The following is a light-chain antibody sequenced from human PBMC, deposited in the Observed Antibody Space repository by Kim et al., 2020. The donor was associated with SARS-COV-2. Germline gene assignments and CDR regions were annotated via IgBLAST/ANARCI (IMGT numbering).Light chain of an antibody. Sequence: QSALTQPASVSGSPGQSITISCTGTSSDVGGYNYVSWYQQHPGKAPKLMIYHVSNRPSGVSNRFSGSKSGNTASLTISGLQAEDESNFYCSSYTSSNTWVFGGGTQLTVL. CDR2: HVS. V-gene: IGLV2-14*03. J-gene: IGLJ3*02. CDR1: SSDVGGYNY. CDR3: SSYTSSNTWV.